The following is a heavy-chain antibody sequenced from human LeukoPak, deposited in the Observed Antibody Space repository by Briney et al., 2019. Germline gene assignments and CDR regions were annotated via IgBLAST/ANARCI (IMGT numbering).Heavy chain of an antibody. CDR1: GGSISSYY. V-gene: IGHV4-59*08. Sequence: SETLSLTCTVSGGSISSYYWAWIRQPPGKGLEWIGSIYRSGSTNYNPSLKSRVTISVDTSKNQFSLKVSSVTAADTAVYYCARGDCSGSICYSPMDVWGTGTTVTVSS. CDR2: IYRSGST. CDR3: ARGDCSGSICYSPMDV. J-gene: IGHJ6*03. D-gene: IGHD2-21*01.